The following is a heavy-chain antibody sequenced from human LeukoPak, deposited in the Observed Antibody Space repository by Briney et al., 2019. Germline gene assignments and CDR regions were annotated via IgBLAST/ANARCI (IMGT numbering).Heavy chain of an antibody. V-gene: IGHV2-5*02. CDR2: IFWDDDK. CDR1: GFSLSTNGVG. J-gene: IGHJ4*02. Sequence: PGPTLVKPTQTLTRTCSFSGFSLSTNGVGVGWIRQRPEKALEWLALIFWDDDKRYSPSLKTRLTVAKDTSKNLVVLRMTNMAPVDTATYYCAHRGPRTGYSIDWGQGIKVTVSS. CDR3: AHRGPRTGYSID. D-gene: IGHD3-9*01.